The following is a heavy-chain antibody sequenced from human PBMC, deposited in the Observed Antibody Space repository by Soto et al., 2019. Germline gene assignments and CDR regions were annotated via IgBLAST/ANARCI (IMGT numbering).Heavy chain of an antibody. Sequence: LRLSCAASGFTFTNYAMSWVRQAPGKGLEWVSGISGSGSSTYYADSVKGRFTISRDNSKNTLYLQMNSLRVEDTALYYCAKTYSSGWFQDHWGQGTLVTVSS. CDR3: AKTYSSGWFQDH. J-gene: IGHJ4*02. CDR1: GFTFTNYA. V-gene: IGHV3-23*01. CDR2: ISGSGSST. D-gene: IGHD6-19*01.